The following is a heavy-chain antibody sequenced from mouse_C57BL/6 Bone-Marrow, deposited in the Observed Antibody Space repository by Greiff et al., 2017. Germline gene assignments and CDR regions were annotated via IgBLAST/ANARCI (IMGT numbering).Heavy chain of an antibody. CDR1: GFTFSDYY. J-gene: IGHJ2*01. CDR2: INYDGSST. D-gene: IGHD1-1*01. CDR3: AREYYAFDY. V-gene: IGHV5-16*01. Sequence: DVHLVEFEGGLVQPGSSMKLSCTASGFTFSDYYMAWVRQVPEKGLEWVANINYDGSSTYYLDSLKSRFIISRDNAKNILYLQMSSLKSEDTATYYCAREYYAFDYWGQGTTLTVSS.